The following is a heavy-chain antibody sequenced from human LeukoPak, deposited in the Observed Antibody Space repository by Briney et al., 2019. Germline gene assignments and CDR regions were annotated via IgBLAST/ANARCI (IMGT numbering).Heavy chain of an antibody. J-gene: IGHJ6*02. D-gene: IGHD3-22*01. CDR1: GGSFSGYY. V-gene: IGHV4-34*01. CDR3: ARHASDSSGFYNYYGMDG. Sequence: SETLSLTCAVYGGSFSGYYWSWIRQPPGKGLEWLGEINHSGSTNYNPSLKSRVTISADTSKNQFFLKVSSVTAADTAVYYCARHASDSSGFYNYYGMDGWGQGTTGTVCS. CDR2: INHSGST.